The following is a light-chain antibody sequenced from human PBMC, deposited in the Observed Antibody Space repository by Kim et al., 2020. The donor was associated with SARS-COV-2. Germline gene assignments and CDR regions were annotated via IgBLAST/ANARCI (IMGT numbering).Light chain of an antibody. J-gene: IGKJ1*01. Sequence: AQGERATLSCRASQSVSSNYLAWYQQKPGQAPRLLIYGASSRATGIPDRFSGSGSGTDFTLTITRLEPEDFAVYYRQQYSSSPATFGQGTKVDIK. V-gene: IGKV3-20*01. CDR3: QQYSSSPAT. CDR1: QSVSSNY. CDR2: GAS.